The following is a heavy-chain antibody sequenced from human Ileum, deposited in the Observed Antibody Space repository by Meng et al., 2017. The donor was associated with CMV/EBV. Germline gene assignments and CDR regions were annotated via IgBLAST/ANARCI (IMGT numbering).Heavy chain of an antibody. J-gene: IGHJ4*02. CDR3: ARGANYASFRVDY. CDR1: GYTFTDFY. V-gene: IGHV1-2*02. CDR2: INPKSGDT. D-gene: IGHD5-24*01. Sequence: QGQLIQSGAGVKQPGASVKLSCKASGYTFTDFYIHWVRQAPGEGLEWMGWINPKSGDTNYAQQFQGGVTVTRDTSVSTVYMEVTSDDSAVYYCARGANYASFRVDYWGQGTLVTVSS.